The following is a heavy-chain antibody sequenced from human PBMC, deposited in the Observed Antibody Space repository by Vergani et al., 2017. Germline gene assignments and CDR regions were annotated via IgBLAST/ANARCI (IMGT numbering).Heavy chain of an antibody. V-gene: IGHV4-59*05. CDR2: IYYSGST. CDR3: ARHDSGHYDSSYYGLDV. D-gene: IGHD3-16*01. Sequence: QVPLQESGPGLVNPSETLSLTCSVSGGSITNYYWSWIRQAAGKGLEWIGSIYYSGSTYYNPSLKSRVSISVDTSKNQFSLKLSSVTAADSAVYYCARHDSGHYDSSYYGLDVWGQGTTVTVSS. J-gene: IGHJ6*02. CDR1: GGSITNYY.